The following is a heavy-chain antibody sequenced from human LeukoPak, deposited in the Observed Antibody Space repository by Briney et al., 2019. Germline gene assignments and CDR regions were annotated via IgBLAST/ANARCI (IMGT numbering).Heavy chain of an antibody. Sequence: SETLSLTCTVSGYPISSGYYWGWIRQPPGKGLEWIGGIYHRGSTNYNPSLKSRVTISVDTSKNQFSLKLSSVTAADTAVYYCARGWGYFDYWGQGTLVTVSS. CDR2: IYHRGST. V-gene: IGHV4-38-2*02. J-gene: IGHJ4*02. CDR1: GYPISSGYY. CDR3: ARGWGYFDY. D-gene: IGHD3-16*01.